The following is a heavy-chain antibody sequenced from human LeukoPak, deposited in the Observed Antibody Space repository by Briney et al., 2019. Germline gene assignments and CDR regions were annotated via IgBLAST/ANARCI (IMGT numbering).Heavy chain of an antibody. CDR3: ARFPRGAIAAAGTKNYYYYYMDV. CDR2: INPNSGGT. J-gene: IGHJ6*03. CDR1: GYTFTDYY. D-gene: IGHD6-13*01. V-gene: IGHV1-2*02. Sequence: ASVKVSCKASGYTFTDYYMHWVRQAPGQGLEWMGWINPNSGGTNYAQKFQGRVTMTRDTSISTAYMELSRLRSDDTAVYYCARFPRGAIAAAGTKNYYYYYMDVWGKGTTVTVSS.